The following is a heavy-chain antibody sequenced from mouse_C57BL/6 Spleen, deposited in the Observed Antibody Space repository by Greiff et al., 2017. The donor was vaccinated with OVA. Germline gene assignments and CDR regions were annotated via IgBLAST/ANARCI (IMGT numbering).Heavy chain of an antibody. CDR3: ARFRTGTNYFDY. CDR2: IDPSDSYT. Sequence: QVQLKQPGAELVMPGASVKLSCKASGYTFTSYWMHWVKQRPGQGLEWIGEIDPSDSYTNYNQKFKGKSTLTVDKSSSTAYMQLSSLTSEDSAVYYCARFRTGTNYFDYWGQGTTLTVSS. J-gene: IGHJ2*01. V-gene: IGHV1-69*01. D-gene: IGHD4-1*01. CDR1: GYTFTSYW.